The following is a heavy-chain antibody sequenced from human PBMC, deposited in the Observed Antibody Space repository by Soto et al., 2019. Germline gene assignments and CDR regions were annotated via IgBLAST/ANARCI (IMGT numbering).Heavy chain of an antibody. V-gene: IGHV4-39*01. CDR1: GDSIRSAHYF. CDR3: ARQQYCGSSTCYDSLYYQNMDV. Sequence: SETLSLTCNVFGDSIRSAHYFWGWVRQPPGKGLEWIGSIYHSGVTFYDSYLRSRVTLSVDTTNNQFSLRLSSVTAADLAVYFCARQQYCGSSTCYDSLYYQNMDVWGKGIMVTVSS. J-gene: IGHJ6*03. CDR2: IYHSGVT. D-gene: IGHD3-16*01.